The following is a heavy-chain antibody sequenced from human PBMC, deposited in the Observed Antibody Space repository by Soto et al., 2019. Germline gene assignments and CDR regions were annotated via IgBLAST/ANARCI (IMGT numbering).Heavy chain of an antibody. CDR1: GGSISSYY. D-gene: IGHD2-2*01. V-gene: IGHV4-59*03. CDR2: IYHSGST. CDR3: ATKPPYSTVWYYFDY. Sequence: QVQLQESGPGLVKPSETLSLTCTVSGGSISSYYWSWIRQPPGKALEWIGYIYHSGSTNYNPSLMSRVTISVDTSKNQLSLNLSSVTAADTAVYYCATKPPYSTVWYYFDYWGQGALVTVSS. J-gene: IGHJ4*02.